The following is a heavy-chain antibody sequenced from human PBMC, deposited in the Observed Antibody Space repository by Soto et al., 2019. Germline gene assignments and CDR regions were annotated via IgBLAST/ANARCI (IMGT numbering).Heavy chain of an antibody. CDR2: TYYRSKWYN. CDR3: ARSGPGGYIDY. J-gene: IGHJ4*02. V-gene: IGHV6-1*01. CDR1: GYSVSSNSAA. Sequence: SHTLSLTRAISGYSVSSNSAALNWIRQSPSRGLEWLGRTYYRSKWYNHYAVSVKSRITVNPDTSKNQFSLQLNSVTPEDMAVYYCARSGPGGYIDYWGQGALVNVS. D-gene: IGHD3-22*01.